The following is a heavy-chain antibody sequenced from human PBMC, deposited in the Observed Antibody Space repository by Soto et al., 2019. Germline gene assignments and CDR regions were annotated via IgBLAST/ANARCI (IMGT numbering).Heavy chain of an antibody. CDR1: GDSIGSSTNY. V-gene: IGHV4-39*01. D-gene: IGHD5-18*01. CDR3: ARHEWLQLWLVTEY. CDR2: IYHSGNT. J-gene: IGHJ4*02. Sequence: SETLSLTCSVPGDSIGSSTNYWGWIRQPPGKGLEWIGTIYHSGNTYYNPTLKSRVAISVDMSKNQFSLRLNSVTAADTAVYYCARHEWLQLWLVTEYWGQGALVTVSS.